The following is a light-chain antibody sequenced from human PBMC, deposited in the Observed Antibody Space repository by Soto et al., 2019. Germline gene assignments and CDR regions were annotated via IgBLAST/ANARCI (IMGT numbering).Light chain of an antibody. Sequence: QSVLTQPASVSGSPGQSITISCSGTSSDIGTYDHVAWFQQFPGKTPKLVIYSVSDRPSGVSYRFSGSKSGNTASLTISGLQADDEADYHCIPYTVSRSYVFGTGTKATVL. CDR3: IPYTVSRSYV. CDR2: SVS. J-gene: IGLJ1*01. CDR1: SSDIGTYDH. V-gene: IGLV2-14*01.